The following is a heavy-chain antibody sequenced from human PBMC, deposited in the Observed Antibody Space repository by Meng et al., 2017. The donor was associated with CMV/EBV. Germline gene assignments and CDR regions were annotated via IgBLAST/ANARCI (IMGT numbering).Heavy chain of an antibody. V-gene: IGHV1-18*01. Sequence: GESLKISCKASGYTFTSYGISWVRQAPGQGLEWMGWISAYNGNTNYAQKLQGRVTMTTDTSTSTAYMELRSLRPDDTAVYYCARVLGYCSSTSCENWFDPWGQGTLVTVSS. CDR3: ARVLGYCSSTSCENWFDP. J-gene: IGHJ5*02. CDR2: ISAYNGNT. CDR1: GYTFTSYG. D-gene: IGHD2-2*01.